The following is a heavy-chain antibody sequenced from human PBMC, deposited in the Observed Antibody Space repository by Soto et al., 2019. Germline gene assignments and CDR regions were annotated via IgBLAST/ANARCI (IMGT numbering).Heavy chain of an antibody. CDR3: ARDPAPVLIDY. D-gene: IGHD2-2*01. J-gene: IGHJ4*02. V-gene: IGHV3-11*01. CDR1: GFTFSDYY. Sequence: GGPLRLSCAASGFTFSDYYMSWIRQAPGKGLEWVSYISSSGSTIYYADSVKGRFTISRDNAKNSLYLQMNSLRAEDTAVYYCARDPAPVLIDYWGQGTLVTVSS. CDR2: ISSSGSTI.